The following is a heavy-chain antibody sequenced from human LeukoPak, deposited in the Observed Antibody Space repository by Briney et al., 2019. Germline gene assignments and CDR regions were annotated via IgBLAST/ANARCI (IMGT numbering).Heavy chain of an antibody. V-gene: IGHV3-23*01. CDR3: AKAPTSWGSNWFDP. J-gene: IGHJ5*02. CDR2: ISGSGGDT. D-gene: IGHD2-2*01. CDR1: GFIFSNYA. Sequence: GGSLRLSCAASGFIFSNYAMNWVRQAPGKGLEWVSGISGSGGDTYYSDSVKGRFTISRDNSHNTLYLQMSSLRAEDTAVYYCAKAPTSWGSNWFDPWGQGSLVTVSS.